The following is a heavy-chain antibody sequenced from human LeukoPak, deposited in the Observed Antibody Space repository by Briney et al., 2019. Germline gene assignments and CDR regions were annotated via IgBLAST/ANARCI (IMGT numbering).Heavy chain of an antibody. CDR2: IYYSGST. D-gene: IGHD5-24*01. J-gene: IGHJ4*02. Sequence: SETLSLTCTVSGGSISSSNKYWGWIRQPPGKGLEWIGYIYYSGSTRYNPSLKSRVTISVDTSKNQFSLKVSSVTAADTAVYFCARGPDDFDYWGQGTLVTVSS. V-gene: IGHV4-61*05. CDR1: GGSISSSNKY. CDR3: ARGPDDFDY.